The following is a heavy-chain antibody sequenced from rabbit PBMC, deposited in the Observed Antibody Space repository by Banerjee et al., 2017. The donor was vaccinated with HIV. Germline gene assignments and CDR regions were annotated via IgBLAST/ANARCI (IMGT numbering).Heavy chain of an antibody. CDR1: GFSFSSYY. D-gene: IGHD8-1*01. J-gene: IGHJ4*01. CDR2: IDPDSSGST. V-gene: IGHV1S40*01. CDR3: GRESDSAGSGYVL. Sequence: QSLEESGGDLVKPGASLTLTCTASGFSFSSYYMNWVRQAPGKGLEWIARIDPDSSGSTWYATWAIGRFTISKTSSTTVTLQMTSLTVADTATYFCGRESDSAGSGYVLWGPGTLVTVS.